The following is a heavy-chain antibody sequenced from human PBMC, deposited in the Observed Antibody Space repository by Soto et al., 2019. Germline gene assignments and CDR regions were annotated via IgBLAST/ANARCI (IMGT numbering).Heavy chain of an antibody. CDR3: ARYYYGSGSTYFDV. CDR1: GGSINSYY. CDR2: IYYSGST. J-gene: IGHJ4*02. D-gene: IGHD3-10*01. V-gene: IGHV4-59*08. Sequence: PSETLSLTCTVSGGSINSYYWSWIRQSPGKGLEWIGYIYYSGSTNYNPSLKSRVTISVDTSKNQFSLKLNSMTAADTAVYYCARYYYGSGSTYFDVWGQGPLVNVSS.